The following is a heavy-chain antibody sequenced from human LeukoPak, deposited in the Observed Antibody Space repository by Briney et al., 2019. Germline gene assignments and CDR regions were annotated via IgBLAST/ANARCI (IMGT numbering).Heavy chain of an antibody. CDR2: IYYSGST. Sequence: SETLSLTCTVSGGSISSSSYYWGWIRQPPGKGLEWIGSIYYSGSTYYNPSLKSRVTISVDTSKNQFSLKLSSVTAADTAVYYCARGRYSSSWYELGVYWGQGTLVTVSS. J-gene: IGHJ4*02. CDR3: ARGRYSSSWYELGVY. D-gene: IGHD6-13*01. V-gene: IGHV4-39*07. CDR1: GGSISSSSYY.